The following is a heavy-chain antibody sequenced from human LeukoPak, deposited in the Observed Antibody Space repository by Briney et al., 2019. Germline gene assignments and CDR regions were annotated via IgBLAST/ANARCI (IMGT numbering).Heavy chain of an antibody. Sequence: GGSLRLSCAASGFTFSDYYMSWIRQAPGKGLEWVSYISSSGSTIYYADSVKGRFTISRDNAKNSLYLQMNSLRGEDMALYYCARSLTRGQRNAFDVWGQGTMVTVSS. CDR2: ISSSGSTI. CDR1: GFTFSDYY. J-gene: IGHJ3*01. CDR3: ARSLTRGQRNAFDV. V-gene: IGHV3-11*01. D-gene: IGHD6-25*01.